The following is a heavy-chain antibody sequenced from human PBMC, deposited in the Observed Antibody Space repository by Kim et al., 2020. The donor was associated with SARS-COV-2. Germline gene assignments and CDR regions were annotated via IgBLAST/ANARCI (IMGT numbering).Heavy chain of an antibody. D-gene: IGHD6-25*01. CDR2: IYYSGST. CDR1: GGSISSSSYY. Sequence: SETLSLTCTVSGGSISSSSYYWGWIRQPPGKGLEWIGSIYYSGSTYYNPSLKSRVTISVDTSKNQFSLKLSSVTAADTAVYYCARDRGGGYGGYWGQGTL. V-gene: IGHV4-39*07. J-gene: IGHJ4*02. CDR3: ARDRGGGYGGY.